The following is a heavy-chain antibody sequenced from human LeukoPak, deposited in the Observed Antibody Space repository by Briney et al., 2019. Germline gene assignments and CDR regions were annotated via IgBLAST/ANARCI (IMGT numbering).Heavy chain of an antibody. CDR1: GFTFSSYG. J-gene: IGHJ3*02. V-gene: IGHV3-30*18. CDR3: AKGHAFDI. CDR2: ISYDGSNK. Sequence: GGSLRLSCEASGFTFSSYGMHWVRQAPGKGLEWVAVISYDGSNKYYADSVKGRFTISRDNSKNTLYLQMNSLRAEDTAVYYCAKGHAFDIWGQGTMVTVSS.